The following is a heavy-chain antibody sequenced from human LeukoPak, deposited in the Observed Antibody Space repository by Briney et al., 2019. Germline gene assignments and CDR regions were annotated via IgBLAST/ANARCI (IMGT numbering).Heavy chain of an antibody. Sequence: RSGGSLRLSCAASGFTFSNYWMTWVRQAPGKGLEWVAHINQDGSKEYYMDSVKARFTISRDNAKNSLSLQMDSLRAEDTAVYYCVRDGGVSGYDLLDYWGQGTLVTVSS. V-gene: IGHV3-7*01. CDR1: GFTFSNYW. CDR2: INQDGSKE. J-gene: IGHJ4*02. D-gene: IGHD5-12*01. CDR3: VRDGGVSGYDLLDY.